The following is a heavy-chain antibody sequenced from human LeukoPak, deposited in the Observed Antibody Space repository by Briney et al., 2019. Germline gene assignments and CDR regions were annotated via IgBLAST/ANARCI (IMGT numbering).Heavy chain of an antibody. V-gene: IGHV3-48*01. CDR3: ARATSYGRFDY. CDR2: ISSTSSI. J-gene: IGHJ4*02. CDR1: GFTFSSYS. D-gene: IGHD3-10*01. Sequence: GGSLRLSCAASGFTFSSYSMNWVRQAPGKGLEWVSYISSTSSIYYADSVKGRFTVSRDNDKNSLYLQMNSLRAEDTALYYCARATSYGRFDYWGQGTLVTVSS.